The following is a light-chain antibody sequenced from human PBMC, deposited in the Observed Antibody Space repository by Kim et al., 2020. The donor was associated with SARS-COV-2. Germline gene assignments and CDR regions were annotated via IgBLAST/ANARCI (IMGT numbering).Light chain of an antibody. CDR1: SSDVGSYNF. Sequence: GRSFTISCTGTSSDVGSYNFVSWYQQHPGKAPKLIIYEVTKRPSGVSNRFSGSKSGNTASLTISGVQAEDEADYYCCSYAGNNNVVFGGGTQLTVL. V-gene: IGLV2-23*02. J-gene: IGLJ2*01. CDR2: EVT. CDR3: CSYAGNNNVV.